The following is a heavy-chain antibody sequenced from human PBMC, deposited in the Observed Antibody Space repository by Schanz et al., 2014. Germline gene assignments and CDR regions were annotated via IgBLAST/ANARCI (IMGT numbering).Heavy chain of an antibody. CDR2: INGDGSNT. J-gene: IGHJ5*02. V-gene: IGHV3-74*02. Sequence: EVHLVESGGGLVQPGGSLRLSCGSSGFTFSPYWMHWVRQAPGKGLVWVSRINGDGSNTNYADSVKGRFTISRDNAKNSLFLQMNSLRAEDTAVYYCARAGYDADNWFDPWGQGTLVTVSS. CDR3: ARAGYDADNWFDP. D-gene: IGHD2-2*01. CDR1: GFTFSPYW.